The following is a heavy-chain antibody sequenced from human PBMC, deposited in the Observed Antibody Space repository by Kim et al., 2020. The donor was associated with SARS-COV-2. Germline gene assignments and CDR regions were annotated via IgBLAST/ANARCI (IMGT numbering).Heavy chain of an antibody. V-gene: IGHV3-23*01. J-gene: IGHJ4*02. CDR3: ATASSSCSSLIFDY. Sequence: ASVKVRFTISRDNSKNTLYLQMNSLRAEDTAVYYCATASSSCSSLIFDYWGQGTLVTVSS. D-gene: IGHD6-13*01.